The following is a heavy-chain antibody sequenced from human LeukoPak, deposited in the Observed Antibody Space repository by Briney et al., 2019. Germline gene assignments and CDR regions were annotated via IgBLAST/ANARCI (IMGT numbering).Heavy chain of an antibody. V-gene: IGHV3-23*01. Sequence: GGSLRLSCAASGFIFTNYAMSWVRQAPGKGLEWVSAISGSGGRTFYADSVKGRFTISRDNSKNTLYLQMNSLRDEDTAVYYCAKDPFRRDGYNSFDWWGQGTLVTVPS. CDR1: GFIFTNYA. CDR2: ISGSGGRT. D-gene: IGHD5-24*01. CDR3: AKDPFRRDGYNSFDW. J-gene: IGHJ4*02.